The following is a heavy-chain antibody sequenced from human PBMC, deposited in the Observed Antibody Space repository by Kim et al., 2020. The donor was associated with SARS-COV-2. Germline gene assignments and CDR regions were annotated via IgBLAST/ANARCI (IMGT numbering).Heavy chain of an antibody. V-gene: IGHV3-15*01. D-gene: IGHD4-17*01. J-gene: IGHJ3*02. CDR3: TTPTVTTGNAFDI. CDR1: GFTFSNAW. Sequence: GGSLRLSCAASGFTFSNAWMSWVRQAPGKGLERVGRIKSKTDGGTTDYAAPVKGRFTISRDDSKNTLYLQMNSLKTEDTAVYYCTTPTVTTGNAFDIWGQGKMVTVSS. CDR2: IKSKTDGGTT.